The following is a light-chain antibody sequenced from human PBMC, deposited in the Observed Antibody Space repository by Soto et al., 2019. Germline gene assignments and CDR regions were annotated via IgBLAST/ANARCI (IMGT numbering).Light chain of an antibody. J-gene: IGLJ1*01. CDR3: TSWTSTSTYV. V-gene: IGLV2-14*03. CDR1: SSDVGGYNY. CDR2: DVF. Sequence: QSALTQDASVSGSPGQSITISCTGTSSDVGGYNYVSWYQQHPGKAPKLVIYDVFTRPSGVSNRFSGSKSGNTASLTISALQAEDEADYYCTSWTSTSTYVFGSGTKVTVL.